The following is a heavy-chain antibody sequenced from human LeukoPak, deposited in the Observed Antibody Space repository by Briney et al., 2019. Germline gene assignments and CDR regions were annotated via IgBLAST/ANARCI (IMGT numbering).Heavy chain of an antibody. Sequence: PGGSLRLSCAASGFTFSSYGMHWVRQAPGKGLEWVAVISYDGSNKYYADSVKGRFAISRDNSKNTLYLQMNSLRAEDTAVYYCAKAPQIVVVTAAIDYWGQGTLVTVSS. CDR2: ISYDGSNK. D-gene: IGHD2-21*02. J-gene: IGHJ4*02. CDR1: GFTFSSYG. CDR3: AKAPQIVVVTAAIDY. V-gene: IGHV3-30*18.